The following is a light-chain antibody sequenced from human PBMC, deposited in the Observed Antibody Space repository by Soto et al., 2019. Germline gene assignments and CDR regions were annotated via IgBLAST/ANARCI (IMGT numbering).Light chain of an antibody. CDR2: WAS. CDR3: QQYYSNPLT. Sequence: DIVMTQSPDSLAVSLGERATINCKSSQSVLYNSNNKNYLAWYQQKPGQPPRLLIYWASTRESGVPDRFSGSGSGTDFTLTISSLQAEDVAVYYCQQYYSNPLTFGQGTKVDIK. CDR1: QSVLYNSNNKNY. V-gene: IGKV4-1*01. J-gene: IGKJ1*01.